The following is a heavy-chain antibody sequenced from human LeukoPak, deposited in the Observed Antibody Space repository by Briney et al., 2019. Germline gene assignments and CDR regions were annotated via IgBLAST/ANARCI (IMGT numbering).Heavy chain of an antibody. CDR1: GFTFSNAW. D-gene: IGHD6-19*01. CDR3: TTDGSPYSSGWYYFDY. J-gene: IGHJ4*02. Sequence: PGGSLRLSCAASGFTFSNAWMSWVRQAPGKGLEWVGRIKSKTDGGTTDYAAPVKARFTISRDDSKNMLFLLMNSLKTEDTAVYYCTTDGSPYSSGWYYFDYWGQGTLVTVSS. V-gene: IGHV3-15*01. CDR2: IKSKTDGGTT.